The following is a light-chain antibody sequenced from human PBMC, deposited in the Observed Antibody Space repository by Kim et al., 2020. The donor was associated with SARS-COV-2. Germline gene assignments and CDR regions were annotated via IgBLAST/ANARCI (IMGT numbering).Light chain of an antibody. CDR2: DAS. Sequence: SPGDRVPLSCRASQSVDRDVAWYQQTPGQPPRLLIYDASTRATGVADRFRGSGSGTEFTLTISSLQSEDLAVYYCQHYHKWPPWTFGRGTKVDIK. CDR3: QHYHKWPPWT. CDR1: QSVDRD. J-gene: IGKJ1*01. V-gene: IGKV3-15*01.